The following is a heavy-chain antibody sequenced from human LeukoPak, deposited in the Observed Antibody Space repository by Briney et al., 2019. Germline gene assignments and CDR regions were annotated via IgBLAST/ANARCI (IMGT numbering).Heavy chain of an antibody. Sequence: PSETLSLTCTVSGGSISNYYWSWIRQPPGKGLEWIGSIYYSGSTYYNPSLKSRVTISVDTSKNQFSLKLSSVTAADTAVYYCARGSRLGWSYYYMDVWGKGTTVTISS. CDR3: ARGSRLGWSYYYMDV. V-gene: IGHV4-39*07. J-gene: IGHJ6*03. D-gene: IGHD2-15*01. CDR1: GGSISNYY. CDR2: IYYSGST.